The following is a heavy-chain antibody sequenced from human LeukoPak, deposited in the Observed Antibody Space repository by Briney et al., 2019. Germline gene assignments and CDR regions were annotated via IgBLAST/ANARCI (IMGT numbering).Heavy chain of an antibody. J-gene: IGHJ6*03. D-gene: IGHD4-23*01. CDR1: GDSISSGPYY. CDR3: AREVADYGGYYYYHYMDV. V-gene: IGHV4-39*02. CDR2: IYYGENT. Sequence: SETLSLTCTVSGDSISSGPYYWGWIRQPPGKGLEWIGNIYYGENTYYNPSLKSRVTISIDTSNNRFYLKLSSLTAADTAVYYCAREVADYGGYYYYHYMDVWGKGTTVTISS.